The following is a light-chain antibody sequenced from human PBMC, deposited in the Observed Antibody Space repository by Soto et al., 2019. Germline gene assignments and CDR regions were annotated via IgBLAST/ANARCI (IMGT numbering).Light chain of an antibody. J-gene: IGLJ2*01. V-gene: IGLV2-23*02. Sequence: QSALTQPASVSGSPGQSITTSCPGTTVVVGSYNLVSWYQQHPGKPPKFTIYEVSKRPSGVSNRFSGSKSGNTASLTISGLQAEDEADYYCCSYAGSTTFVFGGGTKLTVL. CDR1: TVVVGSYNL. CDR3: CSYAGSTTFV. CDR2: EVS.